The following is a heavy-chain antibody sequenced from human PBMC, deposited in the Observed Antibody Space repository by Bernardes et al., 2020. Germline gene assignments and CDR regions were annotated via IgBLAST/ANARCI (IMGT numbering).Heavy chain of an antibody. CDR1: GGSFSGYY. D-gene: IGHD2-15*01. V-gene: IGHV4-34*01. J-gene: IGHJ6*04. CDR3: ARKRAAAQRSGGSSNYYGMDV. CDR2: INHSGST. Sequence: SETLSLTCAVYGGSFSGYYWSWIRQPPGKGLEWIGEINHSGSTNYNPSLKSRVTISVDTSKNQFSLKLSSVTAADTAVYYCARKRAAAQRSGGSSNYYGMDVWGKGTTVTVSS.